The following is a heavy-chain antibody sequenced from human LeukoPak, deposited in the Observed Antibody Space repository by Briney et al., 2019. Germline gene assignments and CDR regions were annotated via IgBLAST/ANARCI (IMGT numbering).Heavy chain of an antibody. CDR1: GGTFISYT. CDR3: AAHYYDSSGYSTY. V-gene: IGHV1-69*02. J-gene: IGHJ4*02. CDR2: IIPILGIA. D-gene: IGHD3-22*01. Sequence: ASVKVSCKASGGTFISYTISWVRQAPGQGLEWMGRIIPILGIANYAQKFQGRVTITADKSTSTAYMELSSLRSEDTAVYYCAAHYYDSSGYSTYWGQGTLVTVSS.